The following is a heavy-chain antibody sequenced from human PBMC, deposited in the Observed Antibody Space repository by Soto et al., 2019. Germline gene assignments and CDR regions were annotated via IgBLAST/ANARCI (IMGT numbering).Heavy chain of an antibody. CDR2: ISGSGGST. V-gene: IGHV3-23*01. Sequence: EVQLLESGGGLVQPGGSLRLSCAASGFTFSSYAMSWVRQAPGQGLEWVSAISGSGGSTYYADSVKGRFTISRDNSKNTLYLQMNSLRAEDTAVYYCAKDLGEMDTAMGHPWGQGTLVTVSS. CDR3: AKDLGEMDTAMGHP. CDR1: GFTFSSYA. D-gene: IGHD5-18*01. J-gene: IGHJ5*02.